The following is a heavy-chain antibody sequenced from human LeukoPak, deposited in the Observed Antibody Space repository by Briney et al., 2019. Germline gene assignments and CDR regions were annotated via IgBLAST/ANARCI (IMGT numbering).Heavy chain of an antibody. J-gene: IGHJ4*02. V-gene: IGHV3-23*01. D-gene: IGHD4/OR15-4a*01. Sequence: PGGSLRLSCAASGFTFQNFDMSWVRQAPGEGLEWVSSIGRSGAYAHYADSVKGRFTISRDNSNSTLFLQMNSLRGDDTAVYYCVRGASHLAYWGQGTLVTASS. CDR1: GFTFQNFD. CDR3: VRGASHLAY. CDR2: IGRSGAYA.